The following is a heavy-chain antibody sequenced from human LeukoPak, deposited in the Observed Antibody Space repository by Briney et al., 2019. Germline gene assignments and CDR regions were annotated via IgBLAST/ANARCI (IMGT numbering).Heavy chain of an antibody. CDR3: ARDLQGYYGSGSSGY. D-gene: IGHD3-10*01. CDR2: IYSGGST. J-gene: IGHJ4*02. Sequence: PGGSLRLSCAASGFTVSSNYMSWVRQAPGKGLEWVSVIYSGGSTYYADSVKGRFTISGDNSKNTLYLQMNSLRAEDTAVYYCARDLQGYYGSGSSGYWGQGTLVTVSS. CDR1: GFTVSSNY. V-gene: IGHV3-53*01.